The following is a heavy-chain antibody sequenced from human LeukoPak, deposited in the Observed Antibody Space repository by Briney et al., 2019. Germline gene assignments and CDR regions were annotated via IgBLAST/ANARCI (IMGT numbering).Heavy chain of an antibody. D-gene: IGHD3-22*01. V-gene: IGHV3-30-3*02. Sequence: GGSLRLSCAAPGFTSSSYAMHWVRQAPGRGLEWASVISYDGSNKYYADSVKGRFTISRDNSKNTLYLQMNSRRAEDTAVYYCAKEDDSSGPHFDYWGQGTLVTVSS. CDR3: AKEDDSSGPHFDY. J-gene: IGHJ4*02. CDR1: GFTSSSYA. CDR2: ISYDGSNK.